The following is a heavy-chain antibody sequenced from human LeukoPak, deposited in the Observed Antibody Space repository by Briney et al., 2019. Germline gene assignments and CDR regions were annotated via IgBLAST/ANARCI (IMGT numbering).Heavy chain of an antibody. J-gene: IGHJ6*02. CDR1: GFRFTDYS. CDR3: VKDRPCETCMPMDA. Sequence: PGGSLRLSCAASGFRFTDYSMSWVRQAPGTGLEWVAGLGRSGEYKYYADSVKGRFTISRDNSRDTVSLQMNSLRAEDSAIYFCVKDRPCETCMPMDAWGQGTTVTVSS. CDR2: LGRSGEYK. V-gene: IGHV3-23*01. D-gene: IGHD2-2*01.